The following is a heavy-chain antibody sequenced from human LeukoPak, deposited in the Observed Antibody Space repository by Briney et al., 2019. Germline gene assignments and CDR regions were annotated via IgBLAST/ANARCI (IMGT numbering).Heavy chain of an antibody. CDR1: GGTFSSYA. CDR2: INPSSDTT. Sequence: ASVKVSCKASGGTFSSYAISWVRQAPGQGLEWMGIINPSSDTTSYAQKFQGRVTMTRDTSTTTVYMELSSLRSEDTAVYYCARPGQGSYTPFDYWGQGTLVTVSS. V-gene: IGHV1-46*01. CDR3: ARPGQGSYTPFDY. J-gene: IGHJ4*02. D-gene: IGHD1-26*01.